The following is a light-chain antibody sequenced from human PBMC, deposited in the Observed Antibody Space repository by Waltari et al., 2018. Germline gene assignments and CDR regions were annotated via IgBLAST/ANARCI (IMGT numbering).Light chain of an antibody. CDR3: QQSYSTQFT. V-gene: IGKV1-39*01. J-gene: IGKJ3*01. Sequence: DIQLTQSPSSLSAFVRDRVTITCRASESIGNYLNWYQQKPGRAPNRLIYTASTLQSGVPSRFSGNGSGTDFTLTISSLQPEDFATYFCQQSYSTQFTFGPGTKVDIK. CDR2: TAS. CDR1: ESIGNY.